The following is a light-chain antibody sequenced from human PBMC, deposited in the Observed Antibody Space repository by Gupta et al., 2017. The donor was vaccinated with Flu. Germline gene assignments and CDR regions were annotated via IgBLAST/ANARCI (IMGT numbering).Light chain of an antibody. CDR2: GAS. Sequence: DIQMTQSPSSLSASVGDSVTITRRASQSVATSLSWYQQKPGRAPELLIYGASSLQTWVPSSFSGSGSATEFTLTLTNLQPEDFATYYCQQTSIIPWTFGRGTKVEIK. CDR3: QQTSIIPWT. CDR1: QSVATS. J-gene: IGKJ1*01. V-gene: IGKV1-39*01.